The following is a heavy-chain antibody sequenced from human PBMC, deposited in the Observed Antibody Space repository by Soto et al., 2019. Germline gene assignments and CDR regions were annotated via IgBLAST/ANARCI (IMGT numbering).Heavy chain of an antibody. D-gene: IGHD6-19*01. CDR1: GFNFSSYG. V-gene: IGHV3-33*01. J-gene: IGHJ4*02. CDR3: ARDDSGHFDY. CDR2: IWYDGSNK. Sequence: QVQLVESGGGVVQPGRSLRLSCAASGFNFSSYGMQWVRQAPGKGLEWVAVIWYDGSNKYYADSVKGRFTISRDNSKNTLYLQMNSLRAEDTAVYYCARDDSGHFDYWGQGTLVTVSS.